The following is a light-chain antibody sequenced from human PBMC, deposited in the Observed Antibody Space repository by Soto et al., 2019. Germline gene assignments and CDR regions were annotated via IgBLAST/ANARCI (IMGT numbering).Light chain of an antibody. CDR2: GAS. V-gene: IGKV3-15*01. Sequence: EIVMTQSPVPLSVSPGERATLSCRASRSVSSSLAWYQQKPGQAPRLLIYGASTRATGIPARVTGSGSGTEFTLTISSLQSEDFAIYYCQQYDNWPPLTFGGGTKVEIK. CDR3: QQYDNWPPLT. CDR1: RSVSSS. J-gene: IGKJ4*01.